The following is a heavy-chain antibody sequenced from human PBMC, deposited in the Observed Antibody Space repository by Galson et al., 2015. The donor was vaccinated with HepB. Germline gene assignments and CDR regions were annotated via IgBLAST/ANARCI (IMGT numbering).Heavy chain of an antibody. D-gene: IGHD3-22*01. V-gene: IGHV1-69*06. CDR3: ALYDTSGSYVFDI. Sequence: SVKVSCKASGGTFSNYAISWVRQAPGQGLEWMGGIIPMFGAANYAQKFLGRVTITADKSTSTAYMELSSLRSEDTAMYYCALYDTSGSYVFDIWGQGTMVTVSS. J-gene: IGHJ3*02. CDR1: GGTFSNYA. CDR2: IIPMFGAA.